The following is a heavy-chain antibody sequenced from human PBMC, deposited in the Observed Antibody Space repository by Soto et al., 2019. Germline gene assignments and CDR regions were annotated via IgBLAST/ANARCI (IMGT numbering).Heavy chain of an antibody. CDR2: IGSGGDT. Sequence: EVQLVESGGGLVQPGGSLRLSCAASGFTLSSYDIHWVRQATGEGLAWVSGIGSGGDTLYADSVKGRFIISREDGKNSLYLQMNNLRFGDTAVYYCTRKTPPTGMEVWGQGATVTVSS. CDR3: TRKTPPTGMEV. D-gene: IGHD3-9*01. J-gene: IGHJ6*02. V-gene: IGHV3-13*01. CDR1: GFTLSSYD.